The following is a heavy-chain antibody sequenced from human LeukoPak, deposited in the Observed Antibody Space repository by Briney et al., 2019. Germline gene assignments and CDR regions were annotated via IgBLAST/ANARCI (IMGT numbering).Heavy chain of an antibody. V-gene: IGHV3-53*01. CDR3: ARTNSMLYYLDY. D-gene: IGHD2-8*01. J-gene: IGHJ4*02. Sequence: GGSLRLSCAASGFTVSSNYMSWVRQAPGKGLEWVSVIYSGGSTYYADSVKGRFTISRDNSKNTLYLQMNSLRAEDTAVYYCARTNSMLYYLDYWGQGTLVTVSS. CDR1: GFTVSSNY. CDR2: IYSGGST.